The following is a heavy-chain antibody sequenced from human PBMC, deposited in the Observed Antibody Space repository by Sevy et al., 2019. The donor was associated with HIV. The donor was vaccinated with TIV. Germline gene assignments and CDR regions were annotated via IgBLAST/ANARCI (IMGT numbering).Heavy chain of an antibody. Sequence: GGSLRLSCAASGFTFSSYSMNWVRQAPGKGLEWVSYISSSSSNIYYADSVKGRLTISRDKAKNSLYLQMNSLRDEDTAVYYCARDALNIGYCSGGSCYVTSFDYWGQGTLVTVSS. CDR1: GFTFSSYS. V-gene: IGHV3-48*02. D-gene: IGHD2-15*01. CDR3: ARDALNIGYCSGGSCYVTSFDY. J-gene: IGHJ4*02. CDR2: ISSSSSNI.